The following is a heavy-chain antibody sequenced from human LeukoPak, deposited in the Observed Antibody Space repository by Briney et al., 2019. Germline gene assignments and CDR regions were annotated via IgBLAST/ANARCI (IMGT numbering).Heavy chain of an antibody. CDR2: IYYSGST. CDR1: GGSISSSSYF. V-gene: IGHV4-39*01. D-gene: IGHD3-10*01. CDR3: ASALWFGELELDP. J-gene: IGHJ5*02. Sequence: SETLSLTCTVSGGSISSSSYFWGWLRQPPGKGLEWLGSIYYSGSTYYNPSLKSRVTISVDMSKNQFSMKLSSVTAADTAVYYCASALWFGELELDPWGQGTLVTVSS.